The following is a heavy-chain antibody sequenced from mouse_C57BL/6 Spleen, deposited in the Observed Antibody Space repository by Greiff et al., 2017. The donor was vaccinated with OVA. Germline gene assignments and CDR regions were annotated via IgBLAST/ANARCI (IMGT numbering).Heavy chain of an antibody. V-gene: IGHV1-18*01. J-gene: IGHJ2*01. CDR2: INPNNGGT. Sequence: VQLKQSGPELVKPGASVKIPCKASGYTFTDYNMDWVKQSHGKSLEWIGDINPNNGGTNYNKKFKGKATFTVDKSSSTAYMELRSLTSEDTAVYYCARRVWYFDYWGQGTTLTVSS. CDR1: GYTFTDYN. CDR3: ARRVWYFDY.